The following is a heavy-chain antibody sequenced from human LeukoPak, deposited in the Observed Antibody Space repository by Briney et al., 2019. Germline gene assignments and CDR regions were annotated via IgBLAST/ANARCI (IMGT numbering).Heavy chain of an antibody. D-gene: IGHD5-24*01. V-gene: IGHV4-39*07. CDR3: ASRDRATIDY. CDR1: GGSISSSSYY. J-gene: IGHJ4*02. CDR2: IYYSGST. Sequence: SETLSLTCTVSGGSISSSSYYWGWIRQPPGKGLEWIGSIYYSGSTYYNPSLKSRVTISVDTSKNQFSLKLSSVTAADTAVYYCASRDRATIDYWGQGTLVTVSS.